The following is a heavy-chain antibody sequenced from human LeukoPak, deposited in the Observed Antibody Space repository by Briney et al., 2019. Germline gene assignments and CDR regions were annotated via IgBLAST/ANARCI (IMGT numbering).Heavy chain of an antibody. CDR2: IYYSGST. J-gene: IGHJ6*02. V-gene: IGHV4-39*01. CDR3: ASRLMAARPKGHSSYYSGMDV. D-gene: IGHD2-8*01. CDR1: GGSVISSSYY. Sequence: SETLSLTCTVSGGSVISSSYYWGWIRQPPGKGLEWIGSIYYSGSTYYNPSLKSRLTISVDMSKNQFSLKLSSVTAAHTAVYYCASRLMAARPKGHSSYYSGMDVWGRGTMVTVSS.